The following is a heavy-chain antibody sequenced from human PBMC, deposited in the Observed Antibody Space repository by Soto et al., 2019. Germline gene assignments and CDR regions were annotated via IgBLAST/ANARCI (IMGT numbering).Heavy chain of an antibody. CDR1: GGSFSGYY. V-gene: IGHV4-34*01. CDR2: INHSGST. Sequence: LSLTCAVYGGSFSGYYWNWIRQPPGKGLEWIGEINHSGSTNYNPSLKSRVTISVDTSKNQFSLKLSSVTAADTAVYYCARVYSSSSVYDYYYGMDVWGQGTTVTV. J-gene: IGHJ6*02. D-gene: IGHD6-6*01. CDR3: ARVYSSSSVYDYYYGMDV.